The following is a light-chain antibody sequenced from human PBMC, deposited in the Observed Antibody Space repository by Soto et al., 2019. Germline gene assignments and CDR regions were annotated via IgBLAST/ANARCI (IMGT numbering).Light chain of an antibody. CDR1: SSDVGGYNY. Sequence: QSALTQPASVSGSLGQSITISCTGTSSDVGGYNYVSWYQQHPGKAPKLMICDVSNRPSGVSHRFSGSKSDNKASLTISGLQAEDEADYYCSSYTSIGTLFGGGTKVTVL. CDR2: DVS. V-gene: IGLV2-14*03. CDR3: SSYTSIGTL. J-gene: IGLJ2*01.